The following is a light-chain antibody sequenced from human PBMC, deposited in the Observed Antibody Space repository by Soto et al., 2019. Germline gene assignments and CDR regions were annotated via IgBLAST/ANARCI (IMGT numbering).Light chain of an antibody. CDR2: EVS. V-gene: IGLV2-23*02. CDR3: CSYAGRYTWV. Sequence: QSVLTQPASVSGSPGQSITISCTGTSSVVGTYNLVSWYQQHPGKAPQLMLFEVSKRPSGFSNRFSGSKSGNTASLTISGLQAEDEADYYCCSYAGRYTWVFGTGTKVTVL. CDR1: SSVVGTYNL. J-gene: IGLJ1*01.